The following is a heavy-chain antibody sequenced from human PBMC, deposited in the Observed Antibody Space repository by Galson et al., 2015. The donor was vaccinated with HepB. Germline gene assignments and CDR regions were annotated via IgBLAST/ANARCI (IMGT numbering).Heavy chain of an antibody. J-gene: IGHJ4*02. CDR3: ARGDRRYQLMWGNFDY. CDR2: INPSGGST. CDR1: GYTFTGYY. D-gene: IGHD2-2*01. Sequence: SVKVSCKASGYTFTGYYMHWVRQAPGQGLEWMGIINPSGGSTSYAQKFQGRVTMTRDTSTSTVYMELSSLRSEGTAVYYCARGDRRYQLMWGNFDYWGQGTLVTVSS. V-gene: IGHV1-46*01.